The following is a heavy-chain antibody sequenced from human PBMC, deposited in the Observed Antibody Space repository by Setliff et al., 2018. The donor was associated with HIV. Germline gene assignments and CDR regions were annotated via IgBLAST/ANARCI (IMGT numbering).Heavy chain of an antibody. CDR1: GFTFATYA. Sequence: GGSLRLSCAASGFTFATYAMSWVRQAPGKGLEWVSAISGSCGTTYYADSVKGRFTISRDSSKNTLYLQMNSRRAEDTAIYYCAKAIRPAAAGTWLGPFDYWGQGTLVTVSS. J-gene: IGHJ4*02. CDR3: AKAIRPAAAGTWLGPFDY. D-gene: IGHD6-13*01. CDR2: ISGSCGTT. V-gene: IGHV3-23*01.